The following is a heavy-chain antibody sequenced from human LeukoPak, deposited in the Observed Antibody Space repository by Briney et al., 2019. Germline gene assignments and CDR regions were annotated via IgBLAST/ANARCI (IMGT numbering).Heavy chain of an antibody. D-gene: IGHD2-21*02. V-gene: IGHV3-7*01. CDR2: IKGDGSEK. CDR3: ARWEVTAPRGHGLDD. Sequence: GGSLRLSCAASGFTFSTKWMSWVRQAPGQGLEWVANIKGDGSEKEYVDSVMGRFTISRDNAKNSLYLQMNSLRVEDTAVYYCARWEVTAPRGHGLDDWGQGTTVTVSS. CDR1: GFTFSTKW. J-gene: IGHJ6*02.